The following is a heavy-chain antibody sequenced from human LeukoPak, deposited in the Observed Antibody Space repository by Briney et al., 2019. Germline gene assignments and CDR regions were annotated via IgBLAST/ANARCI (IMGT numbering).Heavy chain of an antibody. Sequence: PGGSLRLSCAASGFTFSSYSMNWVRQAAGKGLEWVSSISSSSSYIYHADSVKGRFTISRDNAKNSLYLQMNSLRAEDTAVYYCNARFGEFLPFDYWGQGTLVTVSS. J-gene: IGHJ4*02. CDR2: ISSSSSYI. D-gene: IGHD3-10*01. V-gene: IGHV3-21*01. CDR1: GFTFSSYS. CDR3: NARFGEFLPFDY.